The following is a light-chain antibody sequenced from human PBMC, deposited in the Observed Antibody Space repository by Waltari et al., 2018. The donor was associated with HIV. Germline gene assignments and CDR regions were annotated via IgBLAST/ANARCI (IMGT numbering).Light chain of an antibody. CDR2: ETS. J-gene: IGLJ2*01. CDR3: GTWDDSLGAVV. Sequence: QSVLTQPPSVSAAPGQTVTLPCSGTSPNIGNHYVSWYHQVPGTTPKLLIYETSKRPSGIPDRCSGSKSGTSATLGITGVQTADEADYYCGTWDDSLGAVVFGGGTRVTV. V-gene: IGLV1-51*02. CDR1: SPNIGNHY.